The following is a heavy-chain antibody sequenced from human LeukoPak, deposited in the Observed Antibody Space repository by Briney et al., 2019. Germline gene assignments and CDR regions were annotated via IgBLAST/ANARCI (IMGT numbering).Heavy chain of an antibody. CDR3: ARGRQGAKTRYFDR. CDR2: ISSDGGST. CDR1: GIIFSNYA. V-gene: IGHV3-64*01. D-gene: IGHD1-26*01. Sequence: GGPLTLSCAASGIIFSNYAMHWVRQGPGKGLECISTISSDGGSTYYANSVKGRFTISRDNSKNTLYLQMGSLRAEDMAVYYCARGRQGAKTRYFDRWGRGTRVTVSS. J-gene: IGHJ2*01.